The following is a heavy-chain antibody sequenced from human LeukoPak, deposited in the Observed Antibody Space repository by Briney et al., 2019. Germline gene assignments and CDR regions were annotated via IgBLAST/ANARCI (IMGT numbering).Heavy chain of an antibody. CDR3: GRLGIIAAAGSNDY. J-gene: IGHJ4*02. Sequence: KPGGSLRLSCAASGFTFSNAWMSWMRQAPGKGLEWVSYISYSGDTKYYADSVKGRFTVTRDNAKNSLYLQMDSLRAEDTAVYYCGRLGIIAAAGSNDYWGQGTLVTVSS. V-gene: IGHV3-11*01. CDR1: GFTFSNAW. CDR2: ISYSGDTK. D-gene: IGHD6-13*01.